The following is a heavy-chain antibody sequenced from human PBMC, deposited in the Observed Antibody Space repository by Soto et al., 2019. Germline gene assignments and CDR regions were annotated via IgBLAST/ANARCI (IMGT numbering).Heavy chain of an antibody. CDR1: GFTFSSYA. CDR3: ARGAYPYYYYGMDV. J-gene: IGHJ6*02. CDR2: ISGSGAST. Sequence: GGSLRLSCAASGFTFSSYAMNWVRQAPGKGLEWVSAISGSGASTYYADSVKGRFTISRDNSKNTLYLQMNSLRAEDTAINYCARGAYPYYYYGMDVWGQGTTVTVSS. V-gene: IGHV3-23*01.